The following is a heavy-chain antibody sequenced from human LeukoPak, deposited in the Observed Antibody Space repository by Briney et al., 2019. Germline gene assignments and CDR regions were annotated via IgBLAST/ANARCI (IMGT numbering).Heavy chain of an antibody. J-gene: IGHJ4*02. CDR1: GFTSSSYA. D-gene: IGHD6-19*01. Sequence: PGRSLRLSCAASGFTSSSYAMHWVRQAPGKGLEWVAVISYDGSNKYYADSVKGRFTISRDNSKNTLYLQMNSLRAEDTAVYYCAREAGYSSGWSNFDYWGQGTLVTVSS. V-gene: IGHV3-30-3*01. CDR3: AREAGYSSGWSNFDY. CDR2: ISYDGSNK.